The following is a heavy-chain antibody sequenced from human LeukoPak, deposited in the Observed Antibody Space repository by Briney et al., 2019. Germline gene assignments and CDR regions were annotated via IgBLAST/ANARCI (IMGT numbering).Heavy chain of an antibody. Sequence: SETLSLTCAVYGGSFSGYYWSWIRQPPGKGLEWVWEINHSGSTNYNPSLKSRVTISVDKSKTKYTLKLSSVTAADTAVYYCARVGPTMVRGVPSFDYWGQGTLVTVSS. CDR1: GGSFSGYY. D-gene: IGHD3-10*01. CDR2: INHSGST. V-gene: IGHV4-34*01. CDR3: ARVGPTMVRGVPSFDY. J-gene: IGHJ4*02.